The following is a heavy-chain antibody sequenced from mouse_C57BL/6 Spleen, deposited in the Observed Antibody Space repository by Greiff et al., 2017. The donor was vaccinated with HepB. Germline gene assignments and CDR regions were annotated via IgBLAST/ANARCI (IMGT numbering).Heavy chain of an antibody. J-gene: IGHJ2*01. CDR3: ARSDYYGSSFYFDY. CDR1: GYAFSSYW. Sequence: QVQLKQSGAELVKPGASVKISCKASGYAFSSYWMNWVKQRPGKGLEWIGQIYPGDGDTNYNEKFKGKATLTADKSSSTAYMQLSSLTSEDSAVYFCARSDYYGSSFYFDYWGQGTTLTVSS. V-gene: IGHV1-80*01. D-gene: IGHD1-1*01. CDR2: IYPGDGDT.